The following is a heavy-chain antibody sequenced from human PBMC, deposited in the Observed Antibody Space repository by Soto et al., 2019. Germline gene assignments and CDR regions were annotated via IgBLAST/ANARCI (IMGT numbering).Heavy chain of an antibody. V-gene: IGHV1-18*01. CDR2: ISAYNGNT. J-gene: IGHJ6*03. Sequence: ASVKVSFKASGYTFTSYGISWVRQAPGQGLEWMGWISAYNGNTNYAQKLQGRVTMTTDTSTSTAYMELRSLRSDDTAVYYCARGLFYCSSTSCKTSYYYYYYMEVWGKGTTVTVSS. D-gene: IGHD2-2*01. CDR3: ARGLFYCSSTSCKTSYYYYYYMEV. CDR1: GYTFTSYG.